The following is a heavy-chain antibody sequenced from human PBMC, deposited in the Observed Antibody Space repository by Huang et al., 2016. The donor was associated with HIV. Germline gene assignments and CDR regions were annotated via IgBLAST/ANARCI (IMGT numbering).Heavy chain of an antibody. Sequence: EVQLVESGGGLVKPGGSLRLSCAASGFTFTDAWMSWVRMTPGKGLEWVGLIKTKDDCGTTDYAAPVKGRFSMSRYDSKNTFYLQMNSLKSEDTAVYYCTTWARTSAGGNWGQGTLVSVSS. D-gene: IGHD6-25*01. CDR1: GFTFTDAW. CDR3: TTWARTSAGGN. V-gene: IGHV3-15*01. J-gene: IGHJ4*02. CDR2: IKTKDDCGTT.